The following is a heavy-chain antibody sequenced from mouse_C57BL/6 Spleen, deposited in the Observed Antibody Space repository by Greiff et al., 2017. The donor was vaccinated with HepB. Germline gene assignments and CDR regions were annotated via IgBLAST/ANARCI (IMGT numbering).Heavy chain of an antibody. D-gene: IGHD3-2*02. Sequence: EVQLQQSGPELVKPGASVKISCKASGYTFTDYYMNWVQQSHGKSLEWIGDINPNNGGTSYNQKFKGKATLTVDKSSSTAYMELRSLTAEDSAVYYCARSSAGYAYYIDYWGQGTTLTVSS. CDR1: GYTFTDYY. J-gene: IGHJ2*01. V-gene: IGHV1-26*01. CDR3: ARSSAGYAYYIDY. CDR2: INPNNGGT.